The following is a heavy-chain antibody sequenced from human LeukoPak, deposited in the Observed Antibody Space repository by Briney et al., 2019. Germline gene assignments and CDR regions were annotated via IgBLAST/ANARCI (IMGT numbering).Heavy chain of an antibody. Sequence: ASVKVSCKVSGYTLTELSMHWVRQAPGKGLEWMGGFYPEDGETIYAQKFQGRVTMTEDTSTDTAYMELSSLRSEDTAVYYCARGGWCSSTSCRGLFDPWGQGTLVTVSS. V-gene: IGHV1-24*01. CDR3: ARGGWCSSTSCRGLFDP. J-gene: IGHJ5*02. D-gene: IGHD2-2*03. CDR1: GYTLTELS. CDR2: FYPEDGET.